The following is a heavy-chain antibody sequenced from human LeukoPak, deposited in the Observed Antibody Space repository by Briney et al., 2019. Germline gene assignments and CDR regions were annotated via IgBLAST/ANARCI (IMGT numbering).Heavy chain of an antibody. CDR2: ISAYNGNT. CDR1: GYTFTSYG. CDR3: ARRGNYYDSSGHAFDI. Sequence: GASVTVSCKASGYTFTSYGISWVRQAPGQGLEWMGWISAYNGNTSYAQKLQGRVTMTTDTSTSTAYMELRSLRSDDTAVYYCARRGNYYDSSGHAFDIWGQGTMVTVSS. J-gene: IGHJ3*02. V-gene: IGHV1-18*01. D-gene: IGHD3-22*01.